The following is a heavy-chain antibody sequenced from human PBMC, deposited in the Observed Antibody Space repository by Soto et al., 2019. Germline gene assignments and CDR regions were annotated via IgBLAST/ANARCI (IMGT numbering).Heavy chain of an antibody. CDR1: GRCMSGYY. V-gene: IGHV4-4*07. D-gene: IGHD3-3*01. CDR3: AGEDYYDSGYYVV. Sequence: PWGTLCLTCTCSGRCMSGYYWSWIRQPAGEGLEWIGLIYTSGDTDCNPSIKGRLTRSVDTSKNQFSLKLTSVTAADTALYYCAGEDYYDSGYYVVWGPRNQVTVSS. CDR2: IYTSGDT. J-gene: IGHJ4*02.